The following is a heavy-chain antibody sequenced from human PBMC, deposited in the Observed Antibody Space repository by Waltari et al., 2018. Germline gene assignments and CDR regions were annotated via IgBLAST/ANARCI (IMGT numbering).Heavy chain of an antibody. CDR3: TTEYDSSGYYYFDY. J-gene: IGHJ4*02. CDR1: GFTFSNAW. V-gene: IGHV3-15*01. Sequence: EVQLVESGGGLVKPGGSLRLSCAASGFTFSNAWMSWVRQAPGKGLEWVGLIKSKTDGGTTDYAAPVKGRFTISRDDSKNTLYLQMNSLKTEDTAVYYCTTEYDSSGYYYFDYWGQGTLVTVSS. D-gene: IGHD3-22*01. CDR2: IKSKTDGGTT.